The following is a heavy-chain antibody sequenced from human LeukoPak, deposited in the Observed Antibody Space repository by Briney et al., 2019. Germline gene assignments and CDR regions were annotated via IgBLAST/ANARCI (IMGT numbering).Heavy chain of an antibody. J-gene: IGHJ5*02. V-gene: IGHV1-69*04. CDR1: GGTFSSYA. D-gene: IGHD3-16*01. CDR2: IIPILGIA. Sequence: SVKVSCKASGGTFSSYAISWVRQAPGQGLEWMGRIIPILGIANYAQNFQGRVTITADKSTSTAYMELSSLRSEDTAVYYCARDGVIMITFGGNWFDPWGQGTLVTVSS. CDR3: ARDGVIMITFGGNWFDP.